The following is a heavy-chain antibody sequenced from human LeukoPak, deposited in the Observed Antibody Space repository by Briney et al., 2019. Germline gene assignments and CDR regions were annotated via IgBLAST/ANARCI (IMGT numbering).Heavy chain of an antibody. Sequence: GGSLRLSCASSGFIFSSYGMHWVRQAPGKGLGWVAFIRYDGSSEYYADAVKGRFTISRDNSKNMLYLQMNSLRLVDTSLYYCAKGGQWELLQLDFWGQGTLVTVSS. J-gene: IGHJ4*02. CDR3: AKGGQWELLQLDF. D-gene: IGHD1-26*01. CDR1: GFIFSSYG. V-gene: IGHV3-30*02. CDR2: IRYDGSSE.